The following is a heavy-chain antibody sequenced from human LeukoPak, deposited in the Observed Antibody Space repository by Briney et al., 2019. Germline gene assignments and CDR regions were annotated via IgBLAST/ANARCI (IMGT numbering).Heavy chain of an antibody. Sequence: GGSLRLSCAASGFTFSNYAMHWVRQAPGEGLEWVAVISYHGSDTYYADSLRGRFTISRDNAKNSLYLQMNSLRAEDTAVYYCAREIVSTKYYFDYWGQGTLVTVSS. CDR1: GFTFSNYA. D-gene: IGHD5/OR15-5a*01. CDR2: ISYHGSDT. V-gene: IGHV3-30*04. J-gene: IGHJ4*02. CDR3: AREIVSTKYYFDY.